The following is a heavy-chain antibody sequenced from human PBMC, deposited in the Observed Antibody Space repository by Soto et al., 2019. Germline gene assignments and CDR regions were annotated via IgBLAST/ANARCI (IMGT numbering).Heavy chain of an antibody. V-gene: IGHV3-30*18. Sequence: QVQLVESGGGVVQPGRSLRLSCAASGFTFSRYGMHWVRQAPGKGLEWVAVISYDGSNKYYADSVKGRFTISRDNSKNTLYLQMNSLRAEDTAVYYCAKDQYSCGWYQTQFDYWGQGTLVTVSS. D-gene: IGHD6-19*01. CDR3: AKDQYSCGWYQTQFDY. J-gene: IGHJ4*02. CDR1: GFTFSRYG. CDR2: ISYDGSNK.